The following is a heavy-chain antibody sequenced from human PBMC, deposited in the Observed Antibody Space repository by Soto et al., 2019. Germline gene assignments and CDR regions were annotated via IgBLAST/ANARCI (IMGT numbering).Heavy chain of an antibody. CDR2: INHSGST. CDR1: GGSFSGYY. V-gene: IGHV4-34*01. CDR3: ARGKLIAAAAPWFDP. Sequence: QVQLQQWGAGLLKPSETLSLTCAVYGGSFSGYYWIWIRQPPGKGLEWIGEINHSGSTNYNPSLKSRVTISVDTSKNQFSLKLSSVTAADTAVYYCARGKLIAAAAPWFDPWGQGTLVTVSS. J-gene: IGHJ5*02. D-gene: IGHD6-25*01.